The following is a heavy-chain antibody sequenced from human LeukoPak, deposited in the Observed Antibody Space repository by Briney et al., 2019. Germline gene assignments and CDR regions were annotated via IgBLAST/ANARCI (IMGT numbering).Heavy chain of an antibody. CDR3: ARRQGCSSTSCPPDS. D-gene: IGHD2-2*01. CDR2: IDPSDSYT. CDR1: GYSFTSYW. Sequence: GESLKISCQGSGYSFTSYWISWVRQMPGKGLEWMGRIDPSDSYTNYRPSFQGHVTISGDVSISTVYLQWSSLKASDTAMYYCARRQGCSSTSCPPDSWGQGTLVSVSS. V-gene: IGHV5-10-1*01. J-gene: IGHJ4*02.